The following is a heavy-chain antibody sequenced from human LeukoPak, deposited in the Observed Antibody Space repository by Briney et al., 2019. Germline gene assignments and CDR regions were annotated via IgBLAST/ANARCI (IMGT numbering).Heavy chain of an antibody. D-gene: IGHD6-19*01. CDR3: ARDFLRGIAVAAGGY. J-gene: IGHJ4*02. CDR1: GFTFSSYG. V-gene: IGHV3-21*01. Sequence: KSGGSLRLSCAASGFTFSSYGMNWVRQAPGKGLQWVSYISSSSSSISYADSVKGRFTISRDNAKNSLYLQMNSLRAEDTAVYYCARDFLRGIAVAAGGYWGQGTLVTVSS. CDR2: ISSSSSSI.